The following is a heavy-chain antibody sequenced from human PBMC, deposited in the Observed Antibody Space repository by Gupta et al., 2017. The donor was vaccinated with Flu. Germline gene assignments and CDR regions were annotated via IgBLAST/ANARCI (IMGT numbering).Heavy chain of an antibody. J-gene: IGHJ4*02. CDR3: ARNCYRDLIVVVPAAIADY. CDR1: GYTFTGYY. D-gene: IGHD2-2*01. CDR2: INPNSGGT. V-gene: IGHV1-2*02. Sequence: QVQLVQSGAEVKKPGASVKVSCKASGYTFTGYYLHWVRQAPGQGLEWMGWINPNSGGTNDAQKFQGRVTMNRDTSISTAYMELSRLRSDDTAVYYCARNCYRDLIVVVPAAIADYWGQGTLVTVSS.